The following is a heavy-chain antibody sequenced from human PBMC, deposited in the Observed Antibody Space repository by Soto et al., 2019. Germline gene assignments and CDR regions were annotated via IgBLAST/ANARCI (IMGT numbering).Heavy chain of an antibody. Sequence: SVKVSCKASGGTFSSYAISWVRQAPGQGLEWMGGIIPIFGTANYAQKFQGRVTITADKSTSTAYMELSSLRSEDTAVYYCARDCSSTSCSRDTGYYYYGMDVWGQGTTVTVSS. CDR1: GGTFSSYA. V-gene: IGHV1-69*06. J-gene: IGHJ6*02. CDR3: ARDCSSTSCSRDTGYYYYGMDV. D-gene: IGHD2-2*01. CDR2: IIPIFGTA.